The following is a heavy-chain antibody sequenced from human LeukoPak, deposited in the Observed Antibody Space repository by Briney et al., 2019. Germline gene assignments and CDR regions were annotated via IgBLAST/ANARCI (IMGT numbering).Heavy chain of an antibody. CDR3: ARVRGVVPAAIDYYYGMDV. Sequence: ASVKVSCKASGGTFSSYAISWVRQAPGQGLEWMGRIIPILGIANYAQKFQGRVTITADKSTSTAYMELSSLRSEDTAVYYCARVRGVVPAAIDYYYGMDVWGQGTTVTVSS. CDR1: GGTFSSYA. CDR2: IIPILGIA. J-gene: IGHJ6*02. V-gene: IGHV1-69*04. D-gene: IGHD2-2*01.